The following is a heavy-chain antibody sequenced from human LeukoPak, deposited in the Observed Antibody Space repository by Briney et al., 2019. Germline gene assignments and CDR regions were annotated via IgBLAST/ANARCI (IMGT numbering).Heavy chain of an antibody. D-gene: IGHD5-12*01. J-gene: IGHJ3*02. CDR1: GGSFSGYY. V-gene: IGHV4-34*01. CDR3: ARVGALRGYSGYDDAFDI. CDR2: INHSGST. Sequence: SETLSLTCAVYGGSFSGYYWSWLRQPPGKGLEWIGEINHSGSTNYNPSLKSRVTISVDTSKNQFSLKLSSVTAADTAVYYCARVGALRGYSGYDDAFDIWGQGTMVTVSS.